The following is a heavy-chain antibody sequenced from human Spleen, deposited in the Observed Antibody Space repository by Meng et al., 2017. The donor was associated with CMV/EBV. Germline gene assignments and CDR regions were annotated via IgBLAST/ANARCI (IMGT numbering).Heavy chain of an antibody. D-gene: IGHD3-10*01. V-gene: IGHV4-59*12. CDR2: ITHDGST. CDR1: GGSISSYY. J-gene: IGHJ4*02. Sequence: QVQLAEPGPGRVKRSETLSLTCTVSGGSISSYYWSWIRQPPGKGLEWIGEITHDGSTNYNPSLESRVTMSVDTSENHLSLDLTSVTAADTAVYYCARGRFRGRYGASPYFFDFWGQGSLVTVSS. CDR3: ARGRFRGRYGASPYFFDF.